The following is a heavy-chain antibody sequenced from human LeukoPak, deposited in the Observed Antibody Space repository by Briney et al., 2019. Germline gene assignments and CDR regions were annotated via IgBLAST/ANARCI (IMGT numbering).Heavy chain of an antibody. D-gene: IGHD4-17*01. V-gene: IGHV4-59*02. J-gene: IGHJ3*02. Sequence: PSETLSLTCTVSGDSVSIYYWSWIRQPPGKGLEWIGYIYYRGNTNYNPSLKSRVTMAVDTSKNQFSLRLNSVTAADTAVYYCAREPHDSGAVPGIWGQGTMVTVSS. CDR3: AREPHDSGAVPGI. CDR2: IYYRGNT. CDR1: GDSVSIYY.